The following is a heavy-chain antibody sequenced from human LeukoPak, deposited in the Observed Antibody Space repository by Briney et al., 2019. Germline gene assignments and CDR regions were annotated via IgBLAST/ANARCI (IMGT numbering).Heavy chain of an antibody. V-gene: IGHV3-64*01. CDR1: GFTFSSYA. CDR3: ARPRVDYGMDV. Sequence: GRSLRLSCAASGFTFSSYAMHWVRQAPGKGLEYVSAISSNGGSTYYANSVKGRFTISRDNSKNTLYLQMGSLRAEDMAVYYCARPRVDYGMDVWGQGTTLSVSS. J-gene: IGHJ6*02. CDR2: ISSNGGST.